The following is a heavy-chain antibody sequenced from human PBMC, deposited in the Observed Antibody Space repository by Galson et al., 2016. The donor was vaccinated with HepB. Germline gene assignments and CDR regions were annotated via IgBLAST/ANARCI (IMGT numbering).Heavy chain of an antibody. D-gene: IGHD3-3*01. CDR1: GFTFGDHT. J-gene: IGHJ6*02. V-gene: IGHV3-49*03. CDR2: VRSKVYGGAT. CDR3: TRPARPSSYDFWSGSPLLYGMDV. Sequence: SLRLSCAASGFTFGDHTLSWFRQAPGKGLEWVGFVRSKVYGGATEYAASVRGRFTISRDDSKSIAYLQMNSLKTEDTAVYSCTRPARPSSYDFWSGSPLLYGMDVWGLGTTVTVSS.